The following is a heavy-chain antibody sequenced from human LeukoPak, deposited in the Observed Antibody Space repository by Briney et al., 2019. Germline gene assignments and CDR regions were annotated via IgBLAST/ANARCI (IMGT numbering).Heavy chain of an antibody. D-gene: IGHD1-1*01. CDR1: GFTFRNHN. Sequence: GGSLRLSCAASGFTFRNHNMIRVRQAPGKGLDWVSYITVSSSFTTYADSVRGRFTISRDDATNSLYLQMSSLRDEDTAVYYCARDKTIDDRAFDVWGQGTMVMVSS. V-gene: IGHV3-48*02. CDR2: ITVSSSFT. CDR3: ARDKTIDDRAFDV. J-gene: IGHJ3*01.